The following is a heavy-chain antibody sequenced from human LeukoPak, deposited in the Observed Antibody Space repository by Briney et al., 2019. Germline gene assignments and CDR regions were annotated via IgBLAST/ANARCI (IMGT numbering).Heavy chain of an antibody. D-gene: IGHD3-10*01. CDR1: GFTFSSYS. J-gene: IGHJ4*02. Sequence: RPGGSLRLSCAASGFTFSSYSMNWVRQAPGKGLEWVSSISNSGSTIYYADSVTGRFTISRDNSKNTLYLQMNSLRAEDTAVYYCARAPYYYYFDYWGQGTLVTVSS. CDR3: ARAPYYYYFDY. CDR2: ISNSGSTI. V-gene: IGHV3-48*01.